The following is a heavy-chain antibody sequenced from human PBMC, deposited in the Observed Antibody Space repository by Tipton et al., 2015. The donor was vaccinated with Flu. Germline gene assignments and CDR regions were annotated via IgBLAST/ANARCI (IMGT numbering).Heavy chain of an antibody. Sequence: SLRLSCAASGFTFSSYSMNWVRQAPGRGLEWVSSISSSSSYIYYADSVKGRFTISRDNAKNSLYLQMNSLRAEDTAVYYCARGGLVYAIVYNWFDPWGQGTLVTVSS. J-gene: IGHJ5*02. V-gene: IGHV3-21*01. CDR3: ARGGLVYAIVYNWFDP. CDR1: GFTFSSYS. D-gene: IGHD2-8*01. CDR2: ISSSSSYI.